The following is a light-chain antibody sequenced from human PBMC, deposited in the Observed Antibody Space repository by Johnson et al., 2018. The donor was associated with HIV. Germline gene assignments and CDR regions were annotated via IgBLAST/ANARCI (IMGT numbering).Light chain of an antibody. CDR3: GTWDSRLSAYV. J-gene: IGLJ1*01. Sequence: QSVLTQPPSVSAAPGQKVTISCSGSSSNIGNIYVSWYQQLPGTAPKLLIYDNNKRPSGIPDRFSGSTSGTSATLGIPGLPPGDEADYYCGTWDSRLSAYVFGTGTKVTVL. CDR2: DNN. CDR1: SSNIGNIY. V-gene: IGLV1-51*01.